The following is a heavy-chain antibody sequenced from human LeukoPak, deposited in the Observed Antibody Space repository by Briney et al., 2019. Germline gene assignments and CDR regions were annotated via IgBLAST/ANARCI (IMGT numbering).Heavy chain of an antibody. Sequence: SETLSLTCTVSGGSISSSYWSWIRQPPGRGLEWIGYIYYSGSTNYNPSLKSRVTISIDTSKNQFSLKLRSVTAADTAVYYCARDSGSYFDYWGQGTLVTVSS. CDR2: IYYSGST. V-gene: IGHV4-59*01. D-gene: IGHD1-26*01. J-gene: IGHJ4*02. CDR3: ARDSGSYFDY. CDR1: GGSISSSY.